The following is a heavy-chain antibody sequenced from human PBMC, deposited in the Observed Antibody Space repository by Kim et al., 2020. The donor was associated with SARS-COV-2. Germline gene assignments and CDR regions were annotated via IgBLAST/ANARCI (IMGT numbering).Heavy chain of an antibody. J-gene: IGHJ6*02. Sequence: ASVKVSCKASGYTFTSYYMHWVRQAPGQGLEWMGIINPSGGSTSYAQKFQGRVTMTRDTSTSTVYMELSSLRSEDTAVYYCAREPLRYFDWSPPSYYYYYGMDVWGQGTTVTVSS. V-gene: IGHV1-46*01. CDR3: AREPLRYFDWSPPSYYYYYGMDV. D-gene: IGHD3-9*01. CDR1: GYTFTSYY. CDR2: INPSGGST.